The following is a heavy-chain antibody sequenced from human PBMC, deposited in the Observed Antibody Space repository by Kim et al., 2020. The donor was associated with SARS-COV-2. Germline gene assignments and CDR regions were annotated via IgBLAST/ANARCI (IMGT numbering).Heavy chain of an antibody. J-gene: IGHJ3*02. D-gene: IGHD1-26*01. Sequence: PKLQGRVTMTTDTSQSTAYLELRSLRSDDTAVYYCAREIGIVGASDAFDIWGQGTMVTVSS. V-gene: IGHV1-18*01. CDR3: AREIGIVGASDAFDI.